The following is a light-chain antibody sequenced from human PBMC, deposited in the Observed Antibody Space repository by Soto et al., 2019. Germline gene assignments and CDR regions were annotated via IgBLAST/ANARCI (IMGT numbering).Light chain of an antibody. CDR2: GAS. Sequence: EIVMTQSPATLSVSPGGIATLSCSSSQSVASNLAWYQQKPGQAPTLLIYGASTRATGIPARFSGSGSGTEFTLTISSLQSEDFAVYYCQHYNNWPPITFGQGTRLEI. J-gene: IGKJ5*01. V-gene: IGKV3-15*01. CDR3: QHYNNWPPIT. CDR1: QSVASN.